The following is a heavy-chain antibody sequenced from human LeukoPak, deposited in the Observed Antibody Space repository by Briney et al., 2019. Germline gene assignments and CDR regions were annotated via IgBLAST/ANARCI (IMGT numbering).Heavy chain of an antibody. Sequence: SETLSLTCTVSGGFISSYYWSWIRQSPGKGLEWIGYIYYSGSTNYNPSLKSRVTISVDTSKNQFSLKLSSVTAADTAVYYCARSLRYNWNYDYWGQGTLVTVSS. J-gene: IGHJ4*02. D-gene: IGHD1-7*01. V-gene: IGHV4-59*01. CDR1: GGFISSYY. CDR3: ARSLRYNWNYDY. CDR2: IYYSGST.